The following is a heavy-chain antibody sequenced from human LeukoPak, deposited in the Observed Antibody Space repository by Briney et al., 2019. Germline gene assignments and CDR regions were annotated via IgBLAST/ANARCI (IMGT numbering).Heavy chain of an antibody. V-gene: IGHV3-30-3*02. J-gene: IGHJ6*02. CDR3: AKSPRVGTYYYGMDV. Sequence: GGSLRLSCAASGFTFSSYAMHWVRQAPGKGLEWVAVISYDGSNKYYADSVKGRFTISRDNSKNTLYLQMNSLRAEDTAVYYCAKSPRVGTYYYGMDVWGQGTTVTVSS. CDR2: ISYDGSNK. CDR1: GFTFSSYA. D-gene: IGHD3-10*01.